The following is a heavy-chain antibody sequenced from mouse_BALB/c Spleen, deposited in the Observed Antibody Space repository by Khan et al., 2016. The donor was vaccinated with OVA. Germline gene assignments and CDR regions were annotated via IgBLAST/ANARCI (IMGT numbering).Heavy chain of an antibody. V-gene: IGHV5-9*02. D-gene: IGHD2-10*01. CDR1: GFAFSSYD. Sequence: EVELVESGGGLVKPGGSLKLSCAPSGFAFSSYDMSWVRRTPEKRLEWVATISGTGIYTYYPDSVKGRLTLSRDTARNTPYLQLSSLRSEDTALYYCARPSYYGNHWFTYWGQGTLVTVSA. CDR2: ISGTGIYT. J-gene: IGHJ3*01. CDR3: ARPSYYGNHWFTY.